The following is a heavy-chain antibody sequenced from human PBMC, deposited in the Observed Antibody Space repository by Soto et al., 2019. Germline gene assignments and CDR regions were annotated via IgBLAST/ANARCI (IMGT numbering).Heavy chain of an antibody. J-gene: IGHJ2*01. Sequence: QVLLVESGGGVVKPGESLTLSCAASGFSFSGFDFHWVRQAPGKGLEWVAVINYDGSNKSFEDSVKGRFSISRDNSKNTLFLEMNSLRAEDTGVYFCARAEYYGAGSPFWFFNAWGRGTLVTVSA. CDR1: GFSFSGFD. D-gene: IGHD3-10*01. CDR2: INYDGSNK. V-gene: IGHV3-33*01. CDR3: ARAEYYGAGSPFWFFNA.